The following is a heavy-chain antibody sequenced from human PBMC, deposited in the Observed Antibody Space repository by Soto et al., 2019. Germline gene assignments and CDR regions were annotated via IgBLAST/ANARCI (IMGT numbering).Heavy chain of an antibody. D-gene: IGHD6-19*01. CDR1: GGTFSSYA. CDR3: ASRGSGYSSGWYYLDY. V-gene: IGHV1-69*06. J-gene: IGHJ4*02. Sequence: QVQLVQSGAEVKKPGSSVKVSCKASGGTFSSYAISWVRQAPGQGLEWMGGIIPIFGTANYAQKFQGRVTITSDKSTSTAYMELSSLRSEDTAVYYCASRGSGYSSGWYYLDYWGQGTLVTVSS. CDR2: IIPIFGTA.